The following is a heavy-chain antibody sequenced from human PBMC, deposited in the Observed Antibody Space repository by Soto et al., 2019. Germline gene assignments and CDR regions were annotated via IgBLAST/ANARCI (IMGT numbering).Heavy chain of an antibody. V-gene: IGHV1-8*01. Sequence: ASVKVSCKASGYTFTSYDINWVRQATGQGLEWMGWMNPNSGNTGYAQKFQGRVTMTRNTSASTAYMELSSLRSEDTAVYYCVRAYPPVCIAARPHYQENWFDPWGQGTLVTVSS. CDR2: MNPNSGNT. CDR1: GYTFTSYD. J-gene: IGHJ5*02. CDR3: VRAYPPVCIAARPHYQENWFDP. D-gene: IGHD6-6*01.